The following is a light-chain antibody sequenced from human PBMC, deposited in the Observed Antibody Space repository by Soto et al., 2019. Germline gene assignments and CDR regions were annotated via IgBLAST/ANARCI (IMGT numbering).Light chain of an antibody. Sequence: DIVMTQSPDSLAVCLGERATITCKARQAILDSFTKKNSLAWYQLRPGQPPKVLIYWASTRESGVPDRFTGSGAGTEFTLIITNLQAEDVALYYCQQYYHTPWTFGQGTKVEIK. V-gene: IGKV4-1*01. CDR1: QAILDSFTKKNS. J-gene: IGKJ1*01. CDR2: WAS. CDR3: QQYYHTPWT.